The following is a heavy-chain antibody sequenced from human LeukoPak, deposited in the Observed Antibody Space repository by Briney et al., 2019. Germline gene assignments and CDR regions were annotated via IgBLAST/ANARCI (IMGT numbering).Heavy chain of an antibody. CDR1: GYTFTSYG. Sequence: GASVTVSCKASGYTFTSYGISWVRQAPGQGLEWMGWISAYNGNTNYAQKLQGRVTMNTDTSTSTAYMELRSLRSDDTAVYYCARAGDFYYDTNGNNWFDVWGQGTLVTVSS. V-gene: IGHV1-18*01. D-gene: IGHD3-22*01. CDR3: ARAGDFYYDTNGNNWFDV. J-gene: IGHJ5*02. CDR2: ISAYNGNT.